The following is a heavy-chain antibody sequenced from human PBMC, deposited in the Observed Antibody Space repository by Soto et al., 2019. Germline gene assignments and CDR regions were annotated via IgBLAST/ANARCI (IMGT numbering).Heavy chain of an antibody. CDR2: ISASGGNT. J-gene: IGHJ4*02. CDR1: GFTFTSYA. V-gene: IGHV3-23*01. CDR3: AKALRAYSYPQFDY. D-gene: IGHD5-18*01. Sequence: PGGTLRLSCAASGFTFTSYALSWVRQPPGKGLQWLSSISASGGNTYYADSVKGRFTISRDNPKNTLYLQINSLRADDTAVYSCAKALRAYSYPQFDYWGPGTLVTVSS.